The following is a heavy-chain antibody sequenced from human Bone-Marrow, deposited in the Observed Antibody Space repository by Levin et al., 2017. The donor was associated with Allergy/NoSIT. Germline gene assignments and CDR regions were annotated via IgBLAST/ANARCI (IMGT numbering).Heavy chain of an antibody. CDR2: IDWDDDN. D-gene: IGHD3-9*01. Sequence: QTLSLTCTVSGFSLSTRGMCVSWVRQPPGKALEWLARIDWDDDNHYSISLKTRLPFSKDTSKNQLVLTMTNMEPVDTGTYYCARVTQTYDSLTAYYYYIMDVWGQGTTVTVSS. V-gene: IGHV2-70*19. CDR1: GFSLSTRGMC. CDR3: ARVTQTYDSLTAYYYYIMDV. J-gene: IGHJ6*02.